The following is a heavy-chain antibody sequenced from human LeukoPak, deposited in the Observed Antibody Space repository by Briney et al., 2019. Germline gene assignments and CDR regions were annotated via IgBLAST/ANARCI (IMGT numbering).Heavy chain of an antibody. J-gene: IGHJ6*01. CDR2: INNDGSGK. CDR3: ARDDGEV. V-gene: IGHV3-7*01. CDR1: GYTFSYYL. Sequence: GGALILSCGASGYTFSYYLVKRVPRATGKGPEWVASINNDGSGKYFVGSVKDRFTISRDNAKISLYLQINRLKVEDTAIYYCARDDGEVWGIGTTVTVSS.